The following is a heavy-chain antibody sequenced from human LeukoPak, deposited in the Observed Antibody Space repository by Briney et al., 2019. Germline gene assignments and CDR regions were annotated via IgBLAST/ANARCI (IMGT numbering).Heavy chain of an antibody. CDR3: ARVISPDPTRGNDF. V-gene: IGHV3-11*04. J-gene: IGHJ4*02. CDR1: GFTFSDYY. D-gene: IGHD2-2*01. CDR2: ISSSGSTI. Sequence: GGSLRLSCAASGFTFSDYYMSWIRQAPGKGLEWVSYISSSGSTIYYADSVKGRFTISRDNAKNSLYLQMNSLRAEDTAVYYCARVISPDPTRGNDFWGQGTLVTVSS.